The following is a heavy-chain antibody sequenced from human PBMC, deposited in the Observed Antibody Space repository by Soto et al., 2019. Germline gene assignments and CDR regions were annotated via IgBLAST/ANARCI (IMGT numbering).Heavy chain of an antibody. J-gene: IGHJ5*02. D-gene: IGHD5-18*01. CDR1: GCCSTSHY. Sequence: ASGRVACKGSGCCSTSHYNSYVLQAPGQGLECMGWISAYNGNTNYAQKLQGIGTMTTDTSTSTAYMELRSLRSDDTAVYYCAREYVDTALVTKEVGLEPWGQGTLVVVSS. V-gene: IGHV1-18*04. CDR2: ISAYNGNT. CDR3: AREYVDTALVTKEVGLEP.